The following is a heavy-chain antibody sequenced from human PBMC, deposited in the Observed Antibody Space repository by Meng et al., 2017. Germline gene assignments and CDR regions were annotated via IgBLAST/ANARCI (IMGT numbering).Heavy chain of an antibody. Sequence: GESLKISCAASGFTFGDYGMSWVRQAPGKGLEWVAGINWYGGSTCYADSVKGRFTISRDNAKNSLYLQMNSLRAEDTAMYYCAGAWCSSGWCREFDYWGQGTMVTVSS. CDR2: INWYGGST. V-gene: IGHV3-20*04. J-gene: IGHJ4*01. CDR1: GFTFGDYG. D-gene: IGHD6-19*01. CDR3: AGAWCSSGWCREFDY.